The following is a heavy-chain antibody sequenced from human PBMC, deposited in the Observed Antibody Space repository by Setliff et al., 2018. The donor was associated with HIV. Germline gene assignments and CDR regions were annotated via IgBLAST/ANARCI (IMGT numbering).Heavy chain of an antibody. CDR3: ANGGSGGQFDH. D-gene: IGHD3-16*01. CDR2: INLVTGKT. J-gene: IGHJ4*03. Sequence: ASVKVSCKTSGYTFTQSHDLHWVRQVPGQGPEWMGWINLVTGKTAYLQKFRGRVIITRDTSATTAFMEMSSLRSEDTAVYFCANGGSGGQFDHWGQGTTVTVSS. CDR1: GYTFTQSHD. V-gene: IGHV1-3*01.